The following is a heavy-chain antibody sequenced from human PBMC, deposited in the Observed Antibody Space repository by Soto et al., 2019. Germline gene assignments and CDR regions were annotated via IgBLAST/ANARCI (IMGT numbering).Heavy chain of an antibody. V-gene: IGHV4-31*03. CDR3: ARDHTTDYSNYGGGFDY. Sequence: QVQLQESGPGLVKPSQTLSLPCTVSGGSISSGGYYWSWIRQHPGKALGWIGYIYYSGSTYYNPSLKSRVTISVDTSKNQFSLKLSSVTAADTAVYYCARDHTTDYSNYGGGFDYWGQGTLVTVSS. CDR1: GGSISSGGYY. J-gene: IGHJ4*02. D-gene: IGHD4-4*01. CDR2: IYYSGST.